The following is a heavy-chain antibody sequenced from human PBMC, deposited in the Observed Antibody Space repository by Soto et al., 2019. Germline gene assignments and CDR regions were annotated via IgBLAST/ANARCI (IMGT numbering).Heavy chain of an antibody. D-gene: IGHD3-3*02. V-gene: IGHV3-48*01. CDR3: ARVESRIASRSGY. CDR1: GFTFSDYS. CDR2: ISSSSSAT. Sequence: EVQLVESGGGLVQPGGSLRLSCATSGFTFSDYSMNWVRQAPGKGLEWVSYISSSSSATYYADSVKGRFTIYRDNAKNSLYLQLTSLRAEDTAMYYCARVESRIASRSGYWGQGALVTVSS. J-gene: IGHJ4*02.